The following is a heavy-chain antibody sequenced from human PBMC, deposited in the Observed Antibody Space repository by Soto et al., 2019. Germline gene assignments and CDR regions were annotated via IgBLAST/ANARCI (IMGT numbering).Heavy chain of an antibody. D-gene: IGHD5-12*01. J-gene: IGHJ4*02. V-gene: IGHV1-46*01. CDR1: GYTFTSYY. CDR3: ASSRGGRWLQFLFDY. Sequence: ASVKISCKASGYTFTSYYMHWVRQAPGQGLEWMGIINPSGGSTSYAQKFQGRVTMTRDTSTSTVYMKLSSVTAADTAVYYCASSRGGRWLQFLFDYWGQGTLVTVSS. CDR2: INPSGGST.